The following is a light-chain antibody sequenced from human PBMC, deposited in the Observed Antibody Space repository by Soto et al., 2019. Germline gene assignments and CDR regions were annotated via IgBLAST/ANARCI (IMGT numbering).Light chain of an antibody. CDR3: SSYTSSSTFYV. CDR1: SSDVGGYNY. V-gene: IGLV2-14*01. Sequence: QSVLTQPASVSGSPGQSITISCPGTSSDVGGYNYVSWYQQHPGKAPKLMIYEVSNRPSEVSGRFSGSKSGSTASLTISGLQAEDEADYYCSSYTSSSTFYVFGTGTKVTVL. CDR2: EVS. J-gene: IGLJ1*01.